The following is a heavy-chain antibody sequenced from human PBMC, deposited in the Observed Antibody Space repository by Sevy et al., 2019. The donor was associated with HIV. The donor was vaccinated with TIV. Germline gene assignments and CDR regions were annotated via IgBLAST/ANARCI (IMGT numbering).Heavy chain of an antibody. J-gene: IGHJ6*02. CDR2: IRYDGSNK. D-gene: IGHD3-3*01. V-gene: IGHV3-33*08. Sequence: GGSLRLSCAASGFRFSGHYIDWVRQAPGKGLEWVAVIRYDGSNKYYADSVKGRFTISRDNSKNTLYLQMNSLRAEDTAVYYCARDRLGITISAEWGGGMDVWGQGTTVTVSS. CDR1: GFRFSGHY. CDR3: ARDRLGITISAEWGGGMDV.